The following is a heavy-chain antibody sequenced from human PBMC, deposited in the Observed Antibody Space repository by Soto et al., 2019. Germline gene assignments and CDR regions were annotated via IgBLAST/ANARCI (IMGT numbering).Heavy chain of an antibody. CDR3: AALDGALDY. J-gene: IGHJ4*02. CDR2: VYYTGST. D-gene: IGHD3-10*01. V-gene: IGHV4-61*01. CDR1: GGSVSSASYY. Sequence: PSETLSLTCTVSGGSVSSASYYWSWIRQPPGKGLEWIGYVYYTGSTNYNPSLKSRVTTSVDTSKNQFSLKLRSVTPADTAVYYCAALDGALDYWGPGTLVTVSS.